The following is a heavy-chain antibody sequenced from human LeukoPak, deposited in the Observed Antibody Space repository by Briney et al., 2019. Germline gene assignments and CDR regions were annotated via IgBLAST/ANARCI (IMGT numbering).Heavy chain of an antibody. CDR2: IYHSGST. Sequence: SDTVSLLCGVYGGSFRDYYWRWIRHSPGKALEWIREIYHSGSTNYNPSLKRRVHISVDNSKNHFSLKARPLAAADTALYYCARGFGYFDWLLAVWGQGTRVTVSS. J-gene: IGHJ4*02. CDR1: GGSFRDYY. CDR3: ARGFGYFDWLLAV. V-gene: IGHV4-34*01. D-gene: IGHD3-9*01.